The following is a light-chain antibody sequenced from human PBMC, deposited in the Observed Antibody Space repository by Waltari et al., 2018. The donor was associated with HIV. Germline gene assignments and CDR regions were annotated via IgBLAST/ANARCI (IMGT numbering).Light chain of an antibody. V-gene: IGLV1-51*02. CDR3: GTWDNSLNTGL. J-gene: IGLJ3*02. CDR2: ESY. Sequence: QSVLTQPPSLSAAPGQKVTISCSGSSSNIGKNYVSWYQQFPGTAPKLLIYESYSRPSGIPDRVSGSKSGTSATLGSTGLQTGDEADYYCGTWDNSLNTGLFGGGTKLTVL. CDR1: SSNIGKNY.